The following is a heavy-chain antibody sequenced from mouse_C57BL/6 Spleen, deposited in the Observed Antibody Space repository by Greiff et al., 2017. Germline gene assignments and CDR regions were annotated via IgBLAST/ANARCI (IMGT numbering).Heavy chain of an antibody. CDR1: GYTFTDYE. J-gene: IGHJ4*01. CDR3: TIDYHPMDY. V-gene: IGHV1-15*01. Sequence: QVQLKQSGAELVRPGASVTLSCKASGYTFTDYEMHWVKQTPVHGLEWIGAIDPETGGTAYNQKFKGKAILTADKSSSTAYMELRSLTSEDSAVYYCTIDYHPMDYWGQGTSVTVSS. CDR2: IDPETGGT.